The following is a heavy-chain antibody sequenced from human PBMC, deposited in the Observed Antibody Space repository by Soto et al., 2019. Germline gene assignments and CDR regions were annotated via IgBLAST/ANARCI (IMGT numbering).Heavy chain of an antibody. CDR1: GFTFSSYG. CDR3: ARDRAPRTFVAADY. V-gene: IGHV3-33*01. Sequence: QVQLVESGGGVVQPGRSLRLSCAASGFTFSSYGMHWVRQAPGKGLEGVAVIWYDGSNKYYTDSVKGRFTISRDNSKNPLYLQMTSLRVEDTALYYWARDRAPRTFVAADYWGQGTLVTVSS. CDR2: IWYDGSNK. J-gene: IGHJ4*02. D-gene: IGHD6-19*01.